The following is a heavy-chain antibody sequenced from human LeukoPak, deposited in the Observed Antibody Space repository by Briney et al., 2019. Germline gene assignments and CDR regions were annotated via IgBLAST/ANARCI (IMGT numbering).Heavy chain of an antibody. J-gene: IGHJ4*02. CDR1: GYTFTSYG. V-gene: IGHV1-18*01. D-gene: IGHD3-22*01. Sequence: APVKVSCKASGYTFTSYGISWVRQAPGQGLEWMGWISAYNGNTNYAQKLQGRVTMTTDTSTSTAYMELRSLRSDDTAVYYCARGGRDYYDSSGYYRDDYWGQGTLVTVSS. CDR2: ISAYNGNT. CDR3: ARGGRDYYDSSGYYRDDY.